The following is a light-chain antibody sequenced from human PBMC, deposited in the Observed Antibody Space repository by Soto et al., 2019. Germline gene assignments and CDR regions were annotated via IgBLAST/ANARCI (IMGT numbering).Light chain of an antibody. V-gene: IGKV3D-20*02. CDR2: DAS. CDR3: QQRTYSIT. J-gene: IGKJ5*01. Sequence: EIVLTQSPGTLSLSPGDRATLSCRASQRVSSNYLAWYQQRPGQAPRLLIYDASHRATGIPVRFSGSGSGTDFTLTISSLEPEDFAVYYCQQRTYSITFGQGTRLEIK. CDR1: QRVSSNY.